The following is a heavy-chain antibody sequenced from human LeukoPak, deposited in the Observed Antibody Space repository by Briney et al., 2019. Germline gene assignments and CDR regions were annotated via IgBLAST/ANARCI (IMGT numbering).Heavy chain of an antibody. CDR3: ARDLLEWGSGSYRNYYYYYYMDV. CDR1: GGSISSYY. CDR2: IYHSGST. V-gene: IGHV4-38-2*02. Sequence: SETLSLTCTVSGGSISSYYWSWIRQPPGKGLEWIGSIYHSGSTYYNPSLKSRVTISVDTSKNQFSLKLSSVTAADTAVYYCARDLLEWGSGSYRNYYYYYYMDVWGKGTTVTVPS. J-gene: IGHJ6*03. D-gene: IGHD3-10*01.